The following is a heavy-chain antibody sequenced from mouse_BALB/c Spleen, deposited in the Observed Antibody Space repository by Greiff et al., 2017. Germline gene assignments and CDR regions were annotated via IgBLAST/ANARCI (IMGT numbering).Heavy chain of an antibody. D-gene: IGHD2-4*01. CDR2: ISSGGGST. Sequence: EVQVVESGGGLVKPGGSLKLSCAASGFAFSSYDMSWVRQTPEKRLEWVAYISSGGGSTYYPDTVKGRFTISRDNAKNTLYLQMSSLKSEDTAMYYCARQDDSLAYWGQGTLVTVSA. CDR3: ARQDDSLAY. CDR1: GFAFSSYD. V-gene: IGHV5-12-1*01. J-gene: IGHJ3*01.